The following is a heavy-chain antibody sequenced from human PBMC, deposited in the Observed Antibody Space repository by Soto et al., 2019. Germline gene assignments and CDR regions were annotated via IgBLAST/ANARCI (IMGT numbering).Heavy chain of an antibody. CDR1: GFTFSSYG. CDR2: ISSDGETK. D-gene: IGHD6-19*01. Sequence: PGGSLRLSCVASGFTFSSYGIHWVRQAPGKGLEWVGVISSDGETKYYADSVKGRFTISRDNSKNTLYLQMDSLRPEDTAVYYCAKEVALAGDLDYWGHGNLVTV. CDR3: AKEVALAGDLDY. V-gene: IGHV3-30*18. J-gene: IGHJ4*01.